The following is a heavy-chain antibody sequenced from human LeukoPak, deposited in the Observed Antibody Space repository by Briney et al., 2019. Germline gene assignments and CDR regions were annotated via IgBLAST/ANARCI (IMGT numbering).Heavy chain of an antibody. CDR2: IYYSGST. CDR3: ARVVAAARWTPFDY. V-gene: IGHV4-59*01. CDR1: GGSISSYY. Sequence: PSETLSLTCTVSGGSISSYYWSWIRQPPGKGLEWIGYIYYSGSTNYNPSLKSRVTISVGTSKNQFSLKLSSVTAADTAVYYCARVVAAARWTPFDYWGQGTLVTVSS. J-gene: IGHJ4*02. D-gene: IGHD6-13*01.